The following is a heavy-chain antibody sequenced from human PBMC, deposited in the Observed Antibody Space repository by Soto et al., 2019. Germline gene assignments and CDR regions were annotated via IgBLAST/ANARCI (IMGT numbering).Heavy chain of an antibody. V-gene: IGHV3-30-3*01. D-gene: IGHD5-18*01. J-gene: IGHJ4*02. CDR3: ATVFHGYSYGHQNELDY. Sequence: GGSLRLSCAASGFTFSSYAMHWVRQAPGKGLEWVAVISYDGSNKYYADSVKGRFTISRDNSKNTLYLQMNSLRAEDTAVYYCATVFHGYSYGHQNELDYWGQGTLVTVSS. CDR2: ISYDGSNK. CDR1: GFTFSSYA.